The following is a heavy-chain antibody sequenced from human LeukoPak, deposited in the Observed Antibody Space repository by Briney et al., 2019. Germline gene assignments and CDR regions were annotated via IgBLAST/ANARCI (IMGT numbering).Heavy chain of an antibody. CDR3: AREGTSGGLNWLDP. Sequence: PSETLSLTCTVSGVSFSSSRYYWGWIRRPPGKGLEWIGSIFYTGTTYYNPSLKSRVTISVDTSKSQFSLKLTSVTAADTAVYFCAREGTSGGLNWLDPWGQGTLVTVS. V-gene: IGHV4-39*02. D-gene: IGHD3-10*01. CDR2: IFYTGTT. CDR1: GVSFSSSRYY. J-gene: IGHJ5*02.